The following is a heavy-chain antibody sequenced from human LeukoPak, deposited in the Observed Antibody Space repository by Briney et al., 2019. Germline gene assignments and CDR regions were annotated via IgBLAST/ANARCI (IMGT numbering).Heavy chain of an antibody. CDR3: ARRSAVAGIDY. Sequence: GASVKVSCKASGYSFTSYWIGWVRQMPGKGLEWMGIIYPGDSDTRYSPSFQGQVTISADKSISTAYLQWSSLKASDTAMYYCARRSAVAGIDYWGQGTLVTVSS. CDR1: GYSFTSYW. D-gene: IGHD6-19*01. CDR2: IYPGDSDT. V-gene: IGHV5-51*01. J-gene: IGHJ4*02.